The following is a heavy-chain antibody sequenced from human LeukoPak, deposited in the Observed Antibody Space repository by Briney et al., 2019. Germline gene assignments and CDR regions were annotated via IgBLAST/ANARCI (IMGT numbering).Heavy chain of an antibody. Sequence: GSLRLSCAASGFTFSSYWMHWVRQAPGKGLVWVSRINRDGTSTSYADSVKGRFTISRDNTKNTLYLQMNSLRAEDTAVYYCALEIAAFDYWGQGTLVTVSS. CDR3: ALEIAAFDY. J-gene: IGHJ4*02. CDR2: INRDGTST. D-gene: IGHD2-15*01. CDR1: GFTFSSYW. V-gene: IGHV3-74*01.